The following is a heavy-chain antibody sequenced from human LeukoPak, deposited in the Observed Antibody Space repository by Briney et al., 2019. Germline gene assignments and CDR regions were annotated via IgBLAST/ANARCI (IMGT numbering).Heavy chain of an antibody. CDR3: ARARATVTRISSFDI. Sequence: GTSLRLSCAASGFTFSSYAIHWVRQAPGKGLEWVAVISFDGTHDFCADSVKGRFTISRDNSKNTLYLQMNSLRADDTAVYYCARARATVTRISSFDIWGQGTMVTVSS. D-gene: IGHD4-17*01. J-gene: IGHJ3*02. CDR2: ISFDGTHD. V-gene: IGHV3-30*04. CDR1: GFTFSSYA.